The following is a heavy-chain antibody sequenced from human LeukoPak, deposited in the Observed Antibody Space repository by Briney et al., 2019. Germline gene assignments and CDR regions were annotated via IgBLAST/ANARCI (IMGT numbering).Heavy chain of an antibody. V-gene: IGHV3-33*06. CDR3: AKDLLGYSSGSDY. CDR2: IWYDGSNK. D-gene: IGHD6-19*01. J-gene: IGHJ4*02. CDR1: GFTFSSYG. Sequence: GRSLRLSCAASGFTFSSYGMHWVRQAPGKGLEWVAVIWYDGSNKYYADSVKGRFTISRDNSKNTLYLQMNSLRAEDTALYYCAKDLLGYSSGSDYWGQGTLVTVSS.